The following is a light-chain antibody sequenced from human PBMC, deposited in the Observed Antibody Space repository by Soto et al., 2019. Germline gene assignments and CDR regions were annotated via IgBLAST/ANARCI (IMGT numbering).Light chain of an antibody. V-gene: IGKV3-15*01. CDR2: GAS. CDR3: QQYHNWPPQYT. Sequence: EIVMTQSPATLSVSPGERATLSCRASQTVSSNLAWYQQKPGQAPRLLIYGASTRATGVPARFSCSGSGTEFTLTISSLQSEDFAVYYCQQYHNWPPQYTFGQGTKLQIK. J-gene: IGKJ2*01. CDR1: QTVSSN.